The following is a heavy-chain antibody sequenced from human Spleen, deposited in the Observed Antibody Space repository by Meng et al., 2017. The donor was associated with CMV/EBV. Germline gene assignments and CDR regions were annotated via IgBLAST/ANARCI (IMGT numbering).Heavy chain of an antibody. J-gene: IGHJ4*02. Sequence: KASGGPFSTSAISWVRQAPGQGLAWMGGIIPIFGTANYAQKFQGRVTITTDESTSTAYMELSSLRSEDTAVYYCARRDFWSGTFDYWGQGTLVTVSS. CDR2: IIPIFGTA. CDR1: GGPFSTSA. CDR3: ARRDFWSGTFDY. V-gene: IGHV1-69*05. D-gene: IGHD3-3*01.